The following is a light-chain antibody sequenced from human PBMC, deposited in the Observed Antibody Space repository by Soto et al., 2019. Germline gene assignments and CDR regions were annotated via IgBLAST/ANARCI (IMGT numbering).Light chain of an antibody. V-gene: IGKV3-20*01. CDR3: QQYGSSPIT. CDR1: QSVSSY. J-gene: IGKJ5*01. CDR2: DAS. Sequence: EIVLTQSPATLSLSPGERATLSCRASQSVSSYLAWYQQKPGQAPRLLIYDASSRATGIPDRFSGSGSATDFTLTISRLEPEDFALYYCQQYGSSPITFGQGTRLEI.